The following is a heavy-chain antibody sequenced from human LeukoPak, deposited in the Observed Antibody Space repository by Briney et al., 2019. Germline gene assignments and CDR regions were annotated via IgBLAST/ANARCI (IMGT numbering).Heavy chain of an antibody. CDR3: ASPASGYYYYGMDV. V-gene: IGHV3-30*02. CDR2: RRYDGTNK. D-gene: IGHD3-10*01. CDR1: GFTFSSYG. J-gene: IGHJ6*02. Sequence: GESLRLSCAASGFTFSSYGMHWVRQAPGKGLEWVAFRRYDGTNKYYADSVKGRFTISRDNSKNTLYLQMNSLRDEDTAVYYCASPASGYYYYGMDVWGQGTTVTVSS.